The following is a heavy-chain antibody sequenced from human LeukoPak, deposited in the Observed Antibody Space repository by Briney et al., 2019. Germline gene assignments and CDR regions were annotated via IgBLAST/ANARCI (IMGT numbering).Heavy chain of an antibody. V-gene: IGHV1-18*01. Sequence: ASVKVSCKASGYTFISYGISGVRQAPGHGREGMGWISAYNGNTNYAQKLQGRVTMTTDTATSTAYIELRSRRAYDTAAYYCAREPTDDYYDSSGFCDYWGQRTLLTVSS. J-gene: IGHJ4*02. CDR3: AREPTDDYYDSSGFCDY. D-gene: IGHD3-22*01. CDR1: GYTFISYG. CDR2: ISAYNGNT.